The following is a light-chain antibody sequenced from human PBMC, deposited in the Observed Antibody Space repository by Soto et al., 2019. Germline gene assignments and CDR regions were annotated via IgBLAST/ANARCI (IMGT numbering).Light chain of an antibody. CDR3: QQRYNLPPLP. V-gene: IGKV3-11*01. J-gene: IGKJ5*01. CDR2: DAS. CDR1: DTIKIY. Sequence: VVLTQSPATLSLSPGESATLSCRASDTIKIYLAWYQQQPGQAPRLLIYDASNRATGIPARFSGSGSGTDFTLTISSLYPEDFAIYYCQQRYNLPPLPFGHGKRLE.